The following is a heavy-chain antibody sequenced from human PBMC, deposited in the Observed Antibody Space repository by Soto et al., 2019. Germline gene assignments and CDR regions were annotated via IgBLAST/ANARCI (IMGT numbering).Heavy chain of an antibody. Sequence: QVQLQESGPGLVKPSETLSLTCTVSGDSISTYYWSWIRQPPGKGLEWIGYIYYSGSTNYNPSLMSRVTITVDTSKNQFSLKLSSVTAADKAVYYCARFRCGSPYGMDVWGQGTTVTVFS. CDR1: GDSISTYY. V-gene: IGHV4-59*01. CDR2: IYYSGST. D-gene: IGHD5-12*01. J-gene: IGHJ6*02. CDR3: ARFRCGSPYGMDV.